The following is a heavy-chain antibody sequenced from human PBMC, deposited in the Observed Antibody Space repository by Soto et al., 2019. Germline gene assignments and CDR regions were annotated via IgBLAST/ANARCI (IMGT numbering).Heavy chain of an antibody. D-gene: IGHD1-1*01. V-gene: IGHV3-23*01. J-gene: IGHJ2*01. CDR3: AKFEGHPLEYWYLDF. CDR2: INGGGGAT. Sequence: EVQLLESGGGLVQPGGSLRLSCAASGFTFSAYAMGWVRQAPGKGLEWVSTINGGGGATHYAASVKGRFTISRDDSKNTLYAQMNSLRAEDTAVYYCAKFEGHPLEYWYLDFWGRGTLVTVSS. CDR1: GFTFSAYA.